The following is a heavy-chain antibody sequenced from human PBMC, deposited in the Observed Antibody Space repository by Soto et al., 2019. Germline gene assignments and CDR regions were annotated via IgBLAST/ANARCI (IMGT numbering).Heavy chain of an antibody. CDR1: GGSISSYY. CDR3: ARDNGYYYDSSGYFDY. D-gene: IGHD3-22*01. Sequence: PSETLSLTCTVSGGSISSYYWSWIRQPPGKGLEWIGYIYYSGSTNYNPSLKSRVTISVDTSKNQFSLKLSSVTAADTAVYYCARDNGYYYDSSGYFDYWGQGTLVTVSS. CDR2: IYYSGST. J-gene: IGHJ4*02. V-gene: IGHV4-59*01.